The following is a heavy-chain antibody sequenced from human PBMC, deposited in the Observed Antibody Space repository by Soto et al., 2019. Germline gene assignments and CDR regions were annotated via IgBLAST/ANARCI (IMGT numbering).Heavy chain of an antibody. J-gene: IGHJ4*02. CDR2: IKTDGSEK. V-gene: IGHV3-7*05. CDR3: ASSMGRGGNDY. CDR1: GFTFSDYW. Sequence: EVQLVESGGGLVQPGGSLRLSCAASGFTFSDYWMSWVRQAPGKGLECVANIKTDGSEKYYVDPVKGRFTISRDYAKNSLYLQMNSLRAEDTAVYCCASSMGRGGNDYWGQGTLVAVSS. D-gene: IGHD3-10*01.